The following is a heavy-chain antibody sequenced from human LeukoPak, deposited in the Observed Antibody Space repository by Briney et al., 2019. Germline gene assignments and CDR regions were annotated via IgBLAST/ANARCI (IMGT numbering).Heavy chain of an antibody. D-gene: IGHD3-9*01. V-gene: IGHV1-69*02. J-gene: IGHJ4*02. CDR3: AEARFDYHYTGYDPREY. CDR2: IIPGIRIT. CDR1: EGTFSNYS. Sequence: VKVSCKASEGTFSNYSISWVRQPPGQGPEWMGRIIPGIRITNHAQKFQGRVTITADKSTSTDYMELSSLRSEDTAVYYCAEARFDYHYTGYDPREYWGQGTPVTVSS.